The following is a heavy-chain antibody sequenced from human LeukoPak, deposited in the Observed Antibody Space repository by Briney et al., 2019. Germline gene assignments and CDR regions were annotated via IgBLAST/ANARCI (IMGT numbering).Heavy chain of an antibody. J-gene: IGHJ3*02. CDR1: GFTFSTYW. D-gene: IGHD2-15*01. CDR3: ARPLGSYDAFDI. V-gene: IGHV3-7*01. Sequence: GGSLRLSCAASGFTFSTYWMSWVRQAPGKGLEWVANIKQDGSEKKYVDSVKGRFTISRDNAKNSLYLQMNSLRAEDTAVYYCARPLGSYDAFDIWGQGTMVTVSS. CDR2: IKQDGSEK.